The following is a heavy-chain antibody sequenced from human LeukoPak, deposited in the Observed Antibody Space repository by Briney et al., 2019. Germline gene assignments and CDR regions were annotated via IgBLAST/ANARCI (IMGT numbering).Heavy chain of an antibody. CDR1: GFTFSNAW. CDR2: IKSKTDGGTT. Sequence: SGGSLRLSCAASGFTFSNAWMSWVRQAPGKGLEWVGRIKSKTDGGTTDYAAPVKGRFTISRDDSKNTLYLQMNSLKTEDTAVYYCTTIVGIAAAGMGHDYWGQGTLVTVSS. V-gene: IGHV3-15*01. J-gene: IGHJ4*02. CDR3: TTIVGIAAAGMGHDY. D-gene: IGHD6-13*01.